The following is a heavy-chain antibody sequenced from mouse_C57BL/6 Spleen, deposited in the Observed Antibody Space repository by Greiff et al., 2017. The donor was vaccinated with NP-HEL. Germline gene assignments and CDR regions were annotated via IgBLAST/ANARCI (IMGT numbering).Heavy chain of an antibody. CDR1: GYTFTSYW. CDR2: IYPGNSDT. J-gene: IGHJ1*03. CDR3: TRRAPFITTVVATNFDV. V-gene: IGHV1-5*01. Sequence: EVQLQQSGTVLARPGASVKMSCKTSGYTFTSYWMHWVKQRPGQGLEWIGAIYPGNSDTSYNQKFKGKAKLTAVTSASTAYMELSSLTNEDSAVYYCTRRAPFITTVVATNFDVWGTGTTVTVSS. D-gene: IGHD1-1*01.